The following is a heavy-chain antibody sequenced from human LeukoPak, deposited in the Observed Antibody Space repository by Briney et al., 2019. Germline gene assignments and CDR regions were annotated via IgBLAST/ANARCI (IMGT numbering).Heavy chain of an antibody. CDR2: IKSKTDGGTT. CDR1: GFTFDDYA. J-gene: IGHJ4*02. CDR3: TTDWGYYDSSGYYFC. D-gene: IGHD3-22*01. Sequence: PGRSLRLSCAASGFTFDDYAMHWVRQAPGKGLEWVGRIKSKTDGGTTDYAAPVKGRFTISRDDSKNTLYLQMNSLKTEDTAVYYCTTDWGYYDSSGYYFCWGQGTLVTVSS. V-gene: IGHV3-15*01.